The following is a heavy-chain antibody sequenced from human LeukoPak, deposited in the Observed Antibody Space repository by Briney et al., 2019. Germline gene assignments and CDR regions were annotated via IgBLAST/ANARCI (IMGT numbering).Heavy chain of an antibody. D-gene: IGHD3-10*01. Sequence: SETLSLTCAVYGGSFSGYYWSWIRQPPGKGLEWIGEINHSGSTNYNPSLKSRVTISVDTSKNQFSLKLSSVTAADTAVYYCARGKTYYYGSGSYYSAARWFDPWGQGTLVTVSS. CDR3: ARGKTYYYGSGSYYSAARWFDP. J-gene: IGHJ5*02. CDR2: INHSGST. V-gene: IGHV4-34*01. CDR1: GGSFSGYY.